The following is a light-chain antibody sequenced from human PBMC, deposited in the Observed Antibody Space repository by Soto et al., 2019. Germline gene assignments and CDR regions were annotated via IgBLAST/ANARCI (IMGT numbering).Light chain of an antibody. CDR2: DAS. V-gene: IGKV1-5*01. CDR1: QSISSW. CDR3: QQRSNWPRT. Sequence: DIQMTQSASTLSASLGDRVTITCRASQSISSWLAWYQQKPGKAPKLLIYDASSLESGVPSRFSGSGSGTDFTLTISSLETEDFAVYYCQQRSNWPRTFGQGTKVDIK. J-gene: IGKJ1*01.